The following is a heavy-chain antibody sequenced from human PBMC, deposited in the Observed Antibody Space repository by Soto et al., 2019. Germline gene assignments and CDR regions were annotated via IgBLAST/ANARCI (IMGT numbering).Heavy chain of an antibody. D-gene: IGHD3-3*01. Sequence: ASVKVSCKASGYTFTSYGISWVRQAPGQGLEWMGWISAYNGNTNYAQKLQGRVTMTTDTSTSTAYMELRSLRSDDTAVYYCARDPSSVWCGYYPHGDYYYGMDVWGQAITVTVSS. CDR1: GYTFTSYG. CDR3: ARDPSSVWCGYYPHGDYYYGMDV. J-gene: IGHJ6*02. V-gene: IGHV1-18*01. CDR2: ISAYNGNT.